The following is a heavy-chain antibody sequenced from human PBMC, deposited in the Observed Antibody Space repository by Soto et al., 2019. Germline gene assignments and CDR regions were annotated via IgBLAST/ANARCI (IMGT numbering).Heavy chain of an antibody. CDR3: ARRIESASSYGADYLDF. V-gene: IGHV3-30*03. D-gene: IGHD6-6*01. Sequence: QVQLVESGGDVVQPGRSLRLSCAASGFTFSSYGMRWVRQAPGKGLEWVAVISFDGTNKYQADSVKGRFTISRDNSKNEMYLQMNSLRPEDTAVYYCARRIESASSYGADYLDFWGHGTLVTVSS. CDR2: ISFDGTNK. J-gene: IGHJ4*01. CDR1: GFTFSSYG.